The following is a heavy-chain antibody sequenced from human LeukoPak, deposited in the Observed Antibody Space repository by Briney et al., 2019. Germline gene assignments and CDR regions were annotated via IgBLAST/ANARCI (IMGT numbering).Heavy chain of an antibody. J-gene: IGHJ6*03. D-gene: IGHD3-10*01. CDR1: GFTVSSNY. CDR3: ARDPAGSGPYYYYYYMDV. CDR2: ISSSSSTI. Sequence: PGGSLRLSCAASGFTVSSNYMSWVRQAPGKGLEWVSYISSSSSTIYYADSVKGRFTISRDNAKNSLYLQMNSLRAEDTAVYYCARDPAGSGPYYYYYYMDVWGKGTTVTVSS. V-gene: IGHV3-48*01.